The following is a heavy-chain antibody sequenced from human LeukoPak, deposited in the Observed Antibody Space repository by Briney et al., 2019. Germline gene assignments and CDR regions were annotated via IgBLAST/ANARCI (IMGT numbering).Heavy chain of an antibody. CDR3: AGGGAHRFQEAGNRYSYYLAA. CDR2: IIPLFNTT. Sequence: SVKVSCKASGGTLSSNAISWVRQAPGQGLEWMGGIIPLFNTTTYAQKFQGRVTITADETTNTAYMEMSGLRSEDTAPYYCAGGGAHRFQEAGNRYSYYLAAGGKGTMVTVSS. J-gene: IGHJ6*03. CDR1: GGTLSSNA. D-gene: IGHD6-13*01. V-gene: IGHV1-69*01.